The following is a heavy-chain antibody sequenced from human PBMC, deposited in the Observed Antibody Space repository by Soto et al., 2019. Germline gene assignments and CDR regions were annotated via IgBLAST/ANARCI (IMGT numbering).Heavy chain of an antibody. CDR3: VRQLGNLAMLIIDS. Sequence: GESLKIPCTSSRYTFSVYWNDWVRQIPGKGLERMGNIYPYYSHTSNNPSFDGPVTLSSNHYTNPAYLQWSSLKASDTAIYYCVRQLGNLAMLIIDSWGQGTPVTVSS. CDR2: IYPYYSHT. J-gene: IGHJ4*02. CDR1: RYTFSVYW. V-gene: IGHV5-51*01. D-gene: IGHD3-16*01.